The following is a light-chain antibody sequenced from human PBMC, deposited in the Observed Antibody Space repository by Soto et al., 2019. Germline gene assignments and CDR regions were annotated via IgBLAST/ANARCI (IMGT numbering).Light chain of an antibody. CDR1: QSVSSSY. V-gene: IGKV3-20*01. CDR3: QQYGSSPLT. CDR2: GAS. J-gene: IGKJ3*01. Sequence: EIVLTQSPGTLSLSPGERATLSCRASQSVSSSYLAWYQQKPGQAPRLLIYGASSRATGIPDMFSGSGSGTDFTLTISRLEPEDFAVYYCQQYGSSPLTFGPGTKVDIK.